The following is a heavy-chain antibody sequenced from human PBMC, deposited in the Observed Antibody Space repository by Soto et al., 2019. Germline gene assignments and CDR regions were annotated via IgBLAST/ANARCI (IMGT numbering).Heavy chain of an antibody. CDR1: GGTFSFCS. Sequence: QVQLVQSGAEVKKPGSSVKVSCRASGGTFSFCSIGWVRQAPEQGLEWMGGINPVFNSPHSAQRFQGRVSITANNSAGTAYMDLSSLTSEDTAIYYCVCLYGSGLLDSWGQGTLVTVSS. V-gene: IGHV1-69*06. D-gene: IGHD3-10*01. CDR2: INPVFNSP. J-gene: IGHJ4*02. CDR3: VCLYGSGLLDS.